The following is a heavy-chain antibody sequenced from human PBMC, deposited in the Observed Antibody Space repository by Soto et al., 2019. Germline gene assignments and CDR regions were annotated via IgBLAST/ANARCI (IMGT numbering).Heavy chain of an antibody. CDR1: GGSFSGYY. CDR2: INHSGST. Sequence: SETLSLTCAVYGGSFSGYYWSWIRQPPGKGLEWIGEINHSGSTNYNPSLKSRVTISVDTSKNQFSLKLSSVTAADTAVYYCARYELAVAPYYYYYYGMDVWGQGTTVTVSS. D-gene: IGHD6-19*01. CDR3: ARYELAVAPYYYYYYGMDV. V-gene: IGHV4-34*01. J-gene: IGHJ6*02.